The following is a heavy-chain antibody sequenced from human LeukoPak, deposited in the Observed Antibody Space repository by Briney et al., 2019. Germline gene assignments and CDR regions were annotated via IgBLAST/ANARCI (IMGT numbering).Heavy chain of an antibody. Sequence: GGSLRLSCAASGFTFSNDAMTWVRLAPGRGLEWVSAISSSGGNAYYVDSVKGRFTVSRDNVNNMLFLQVDSLRADDTAVYYCAKGGTSSCYGESDYWGQGTLVTVSS. V-gene: IGHV3-23*01. CDR1: GFTFSNDA. J-gene: IGHJ4*02. CDR2: ISSSGGNA. D-gene: IGHD2-2*01. CDR3: AKGGTSSCYGESDY.